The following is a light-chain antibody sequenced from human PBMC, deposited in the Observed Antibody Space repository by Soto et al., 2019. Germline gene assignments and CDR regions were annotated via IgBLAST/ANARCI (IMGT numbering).Light chain of an antibody. Sequence: QSALTQPRSVSGSPGQSVTISCTGTSSDVGGYNYVSWYQQHPGNAPKLMIYEGIKRPSGVSIRFSGSKSGNTASLTISGLQAEDEADYYCSSYAGSGTWVFGGGTKLTVL. CDR1: SSDVGGYNY. V-gene: IGLV2-11*01. CDR3: SSYAGSGTWV. CDR2: EGI. J-gene: IGLJ3*02.